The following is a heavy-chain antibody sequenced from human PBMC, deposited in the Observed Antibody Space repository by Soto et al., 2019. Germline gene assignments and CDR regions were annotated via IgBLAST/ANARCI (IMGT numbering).Heavy chain of an antibody. CDR2: IIPIFGSA. CDR1: RGIFSSYT. CDR3: ARLSNTGMVTTLYYAMDV. J-gene: IGHJ6*02. Sequence: QVELLQSGAEVKEPGSSVKVSCRASRGIFSSYTINWLRQAPGQGLEWLGWIIPIFGSASYAQRLQGRVTISADESSSTAYMELSSLRSEDTAVYYCARLSNTGMVTTLYYAMDVWGQGTTVTVAS. V-gene: IGHV1-69*01. D-gene: IGHD5-18*01.